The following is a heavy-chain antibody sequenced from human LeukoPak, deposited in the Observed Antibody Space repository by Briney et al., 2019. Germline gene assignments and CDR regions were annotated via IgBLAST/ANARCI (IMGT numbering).Heavy chain of an antibody. CDR3: ARKLAYCGGDCYSNWFDP. CDR2: IYTSGST. D-gene: IGHD2-21*02. Sequence: SETLSLTCTVSGGSISSYYWSWIRQPPGKGLEWIGYIYTSGSTNYNPSLKSRVTISADTSKNQFSLKLSSVTAADTAVYYCARKLAYCGGDCYSNWFDPWGQGTLVTVSS. CDR1: GGSISSYY. V-gene: IGHV4-4*09. J-gene: IGHJ5*02.